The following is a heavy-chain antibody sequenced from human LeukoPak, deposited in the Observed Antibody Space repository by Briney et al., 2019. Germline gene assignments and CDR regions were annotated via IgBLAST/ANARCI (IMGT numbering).Heavy chain of an antibody. J-gene: IGHJ4*02. V-gene: IGHV4-59*08. CDR1: GGSISSYF. Sequence: KPSETLSLTCTVSGGSISSYFWSWIRQPPGQGLEWIGYIDDSGSTNYNPSLKSRVTISVDTSKIHFSLRLRSVTAADTAVYFCARTPQYGDYFDYWGQGNLVSISS. CDR2: IDDSGST. CDR3: ARTPQYGDYFDY. D-gene: IGHD4-17*01.